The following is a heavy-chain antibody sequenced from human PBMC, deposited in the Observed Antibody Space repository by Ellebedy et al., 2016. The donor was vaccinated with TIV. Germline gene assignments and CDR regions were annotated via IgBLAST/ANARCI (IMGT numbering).Heavy chain of an antibody. J-gene: IGHJ5*02. CDR1: GYTFIDYY. CDR3: SRDLSWRFDT. V-gene: IGHV1-2*02. Sequence: AASVKVSCKNSGYTFIDYYIHWVRQAPGQGLEWMGWINPNSGGTYYAQRLQGRVTMTRDTSVSTAYMELNRLKSDDTAVYYCSRDLSWRFDTWGQGTLVTVSS. CDR2: INPNSGGT.